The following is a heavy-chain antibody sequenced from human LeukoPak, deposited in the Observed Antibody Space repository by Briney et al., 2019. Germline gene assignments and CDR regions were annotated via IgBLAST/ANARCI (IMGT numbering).Heavy chain of an antibody. V-gene: IGHV3-23*01. CDR1: GFTFSSYA. D-gene: IGHD5-12*01. CDR2: ISGSGGST. CDR3: VKDKHRDGYTYGVYDS. Sequence: TGGSLRLSCAASGFTFSSYAMSWVRQAPGKGLEWVSAISGSGGSTYYADSVKGRFTISRDNSKNTLYLQMSSLRPEDTALYYCVKDKHRDGYTYGVYDSWGQGTLITVSS. J-gene: IGHJ5*01.